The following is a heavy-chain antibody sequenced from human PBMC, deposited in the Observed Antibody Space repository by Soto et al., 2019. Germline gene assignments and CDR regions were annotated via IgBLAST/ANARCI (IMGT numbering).Heavy chain of an antibody. D-gene: IGHD6-13*01. CDR3: ARHLSPGIAAAGMVYYGMDV. V-gene: IGHV4-39*01. J-gene: IGHJ6*02. Sequence: PSETLSLTCTVSGGSISSSSYYWGWIRQPPGKGLEWIGSIYYSGSTYYNPSLKSRVTISVDTSKNQFSLKLSSVTAADTAVYYCARHLSPGIAAAGMVYYGMDVWGQGTTVT. CDR1: GGSISSSSYY. CDR2: IYYSGST.